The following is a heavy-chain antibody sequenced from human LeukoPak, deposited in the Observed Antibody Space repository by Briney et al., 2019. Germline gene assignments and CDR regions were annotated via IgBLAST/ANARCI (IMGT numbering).Heavy chain of an antibody. V-gene: IGHV4-4*02. CDR1: GGSISSSNW. CDR3: ARGHHKILRFLEWLPRAWNWFDP. CDR2: IYHSGST. D-gene: IGHD3-3*01. J-gene: IGHJ5*02. Sequence: KPSETLSLTCAVSGGSISSSNWWSWVRQPPGKGLEWIGEIYHSGSTNYNPSLKSRVTISVDRSKNQFSLKLSSVTAADTAVYYCARGHHKILRFLEWLPRAWNWFDPWAREPWSPSPQ.